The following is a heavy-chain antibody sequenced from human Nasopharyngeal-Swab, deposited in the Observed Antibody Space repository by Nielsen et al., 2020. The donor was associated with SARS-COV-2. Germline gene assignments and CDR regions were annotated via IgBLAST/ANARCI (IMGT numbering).Heavy chain of an antibody. Sequence: WIRQPPGKGLEWVANIKQDGSEKYYVDSVKGRFTISRDNAKNSLYLQMNSLRAEDTAVYYCARRASGYYDFWSGYYRYYYYYYMDVWGKGTTVTVSS. CDR2: IKQDGSEK. J-gene: IGHJ6*03. CDR3: ARRASGYYDFWSGYYRYYYYYYMDV. V-gene: IGHV3-7*01. D-gene: IGHD3-3*01.